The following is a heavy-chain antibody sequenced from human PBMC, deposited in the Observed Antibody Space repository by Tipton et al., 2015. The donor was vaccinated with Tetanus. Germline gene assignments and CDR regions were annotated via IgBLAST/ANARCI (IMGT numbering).Heavy chain of an antibody. J-gene: IGHJ4*01. CDR3: AKAKPVITLAFFDY. D-gene: IGHD3-16*01. CDR2: ISYDGSHK. V-gene: IGHV3-30*18. Sequence: SLRLSCAASEFTFSRFGMHWVRQAPGKGLEWVAGISYDGSHKYYVDSVRGRFTISRGNSQNTLYLQMNSLRPEDTAIYYCAKAKPVITLAFFDYWGHGTLVTVSS. CDR1: EFTFSRFG.